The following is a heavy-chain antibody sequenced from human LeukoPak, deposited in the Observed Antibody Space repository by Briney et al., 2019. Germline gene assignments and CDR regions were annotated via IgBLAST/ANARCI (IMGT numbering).Heavy chain of an antibody. CDR1: GFTFSDYY. V-gene: IGHV3-11*06. D-gene: IGHD6-13*01. CDR2: ISSSSSYT. CDR3: ARDLRSSSRYPHY. Sequence: PGGSLRLSCAASGFTFSDYYMSWIRQAPGKGLEWVSYISSSSSYTNYADSVKGRFTISRDNAKSSLYLQMNSLRAEDTAVYYCARDLRSSSRYPHYWGQGTLVTVSS. J-gene: IGHJ4*02.